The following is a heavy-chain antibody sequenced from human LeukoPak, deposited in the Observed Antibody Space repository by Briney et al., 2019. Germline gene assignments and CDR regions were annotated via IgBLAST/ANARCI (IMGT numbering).Heavy chain of an antibody. D-gene: IGHD3-10*01. V-gene: IGHV1-2*02. CDR3: ARGSYRVFTMPPSDN. CDR2: INPNSGGT. J-gene: IGHJ4*02. CDR1: GYTFTGYY. Sequence: ASVKVSCKASGYTFTGYYMHWVRQAPGQGLEWMGWINPNSGGTNYAQEFQGRVTMTRDTSISTAYMELSRLRSDDTAVYYCARGSYRVFTMPPSDNWAQGTLVTVSS.